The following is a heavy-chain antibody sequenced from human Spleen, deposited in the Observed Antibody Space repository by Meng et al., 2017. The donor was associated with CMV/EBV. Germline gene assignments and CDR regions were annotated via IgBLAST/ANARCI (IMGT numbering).Heavy chain of an antibody. V-gene: IGHV1-2*02. CDR1: TFTGYY. J-gene: IGHJ5*01. CDR3: ARAGHCTSNRCRYNWFAS. CDR2: LHPPSGAT. Sequence: TFTGYYIHWVRQAPGQGLEWMGWLHPPSGATNYAQMFQGRISLTRDTSTSTAHMDLNRLAPDDTAVYYCARAGHCTSNRCRYNWFASWGQGTLVTVSS. D-gene: IGHD2-2*01.